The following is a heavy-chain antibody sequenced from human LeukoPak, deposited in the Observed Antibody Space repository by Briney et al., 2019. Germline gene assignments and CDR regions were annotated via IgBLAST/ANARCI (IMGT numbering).Heavy chain of an antibody. CDR3: AGGLHKYNWFDP. D-gene: IGHD3-16*01. CDR1: GGTFSSYA. Sequence: SVKVSCKASGGTFSSYAISWVRQAPGQGLEWMGGIIPIFGTANYAQKFQGRVTITADESTSTAYMELSSLRSEDTAVYYCAGGLHKYNWFDPWGQGTLVTVSS. V-gene: IGHV1-69*01. J-gene: IGHJ5*02. CDR2: IIPIFGTA.